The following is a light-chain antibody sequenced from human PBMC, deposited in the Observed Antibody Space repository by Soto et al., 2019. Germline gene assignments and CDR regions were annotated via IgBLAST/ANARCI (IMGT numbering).Light chain of an antibody. J-gene: IGLJ3*02. CDR1: SSNIGAGYD. V-gene: IGLV1-40*01. Sequence: QSVLTQPPSVSGAPGQRVTISCTGSSSNIGAGYDVHWYQQLPGTAPKLLIYGNSNRPSGVPDRFSGSKSGTSASLAITGLQAAEDAAYYCQSYYSSLSGSVFGGGTKLTVL. CDR3: QSYYSSLSGSV. CDR2: GNS.